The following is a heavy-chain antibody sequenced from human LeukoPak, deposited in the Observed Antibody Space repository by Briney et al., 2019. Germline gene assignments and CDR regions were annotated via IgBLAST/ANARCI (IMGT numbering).Heavy chain of an antibody. CDR3: ASSEMATITIDY. Sequence: SETLSLTCTVSGGSISSGDYYWSWIRQPPGKGLEWIGYIYYSGSTYYNPSLKSRVTISVDTSKNQFSLKLSSVTAADTAVYYCASSEMATITIDYWGQGTLVTVSS. D-gene: IGHD5-24*01. V-gene: IGHV4-30-4*01. J-gene: IGHJ4*02. CDR2: IYYSGST. CDR1: GGSISSGDYY.